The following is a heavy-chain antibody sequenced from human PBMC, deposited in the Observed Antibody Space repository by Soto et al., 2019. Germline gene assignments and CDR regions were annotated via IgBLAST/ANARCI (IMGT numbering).Heavy chain of an antibody. CDR1: DGYISIGGYS. Sequence: PSETLCVTCAVSDGYISIGGYSWSWIRQPPGKGLEWIGYIYHSGNTYYNPSLKSRVTISVDRSKNQFSLKLSSVTAAETAVYYCASGGYSGYVDYWGQGTLVTVSS. J-gene: IGHJ4*02. CDR2: IYHSGNT. D-gene: IGHD5-12*01. V-gene: IGHV4-30-2*01. CDR3: ASGGYSGYVDY.